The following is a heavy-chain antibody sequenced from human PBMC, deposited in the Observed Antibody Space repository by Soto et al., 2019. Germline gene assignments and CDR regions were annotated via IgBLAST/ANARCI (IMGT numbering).Heavy chain of an antibody. CDR2: IDASGNT. J-gene: IGHJ6*02. CDR3: ARYSNNWFQTEGMDV. V-gene: IGHV4-4*07. D-gene: IGHD6-13*01. CDR1: VDSITPYY. Sequence: SETLSLPCTVSVDSITPYYWSWIRQPAGKGLEWIGRIDASGNTNYNPSLNSRVTMSIDTSKKQFSLKLTSVTAADTAIYYCARYSNNWFQTEGMDVWGQGTTVTVSS.